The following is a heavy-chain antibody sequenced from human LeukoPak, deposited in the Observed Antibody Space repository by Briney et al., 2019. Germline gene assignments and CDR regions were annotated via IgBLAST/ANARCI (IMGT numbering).Heavy chain of an antibody. D-gene: IGHD5-12*01. V-gene: IGHV4-39*01. J-gene: IGHJ4*02. CDR2: IHYSGRT. CDR3: ARIKWQGAFDY. CDR1: GGSISNSAYH. Sequence: PSETLSLTRTVSGGSISNSAYHWGWIRQPPGKGLEWIGSIHYSGRTYYNLSLKSRVTISVGTSKNQFSLNLRSVTAADTAVYYCARIKWQGAFDYWGQGTLVTVSS.